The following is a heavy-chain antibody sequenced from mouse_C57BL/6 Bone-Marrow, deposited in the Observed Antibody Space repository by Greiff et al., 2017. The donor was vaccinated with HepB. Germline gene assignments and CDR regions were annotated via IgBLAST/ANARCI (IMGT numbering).Heavy chain of an antibody. V-gene: IGHV2-9-1*01. J-gene: IGHJ4*01. CDR1: GFSLTSYA. Sequence: VKLMESGPGLVAPSQSLSITCTVSGFSLTSYAISWVRQPPGKGLEWLGVIWTGGGTNYNSALKSRLSISKDNSKSQVFLKMNSLQTDDTARYYCARTLFITTVVARDYYAMDYWGQGTSVTVSS. CDR3: ARTLFITTVVARDYYAMDY. D-gene: IGHD1-1*01. CDR2: IWTGGGT.